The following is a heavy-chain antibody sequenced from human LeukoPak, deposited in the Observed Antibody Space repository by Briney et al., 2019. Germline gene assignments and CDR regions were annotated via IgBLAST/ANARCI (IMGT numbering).Heavy chain of an antibody. V-gene: IGHV3-53*01. Sequence: PGGSLRLSCAASGFTVSSNYMSWVRQAPGKGLEWVSVIYSGGSTYYADSVKGRFTISRDNSKNTLYLQMNSLRAEDTAVYYCARGSASGYFLYFDYWDQGTLVTVSS. J-gene: IGHJ4*02. CDR1: GFTVSSNY. CDR3: ARGSASGYFLYFDY. D-gene: IGHD3-22*01. CDR2: IYSGGST.